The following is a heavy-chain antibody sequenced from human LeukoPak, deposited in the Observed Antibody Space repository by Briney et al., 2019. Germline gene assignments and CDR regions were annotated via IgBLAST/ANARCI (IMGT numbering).Heavy chain of an antibody. V-gene: IGHV3-64*01. J-gene: IGHJ3*02. CDR2: ISSNGGST. Sequence: GGSLRLSCAASGFTFSSYAMPWVRRAPGKGLEYVSAISSNGGSTYYANSVKGRFTISRDNSKNTLYLQMGSLRAEDMAVYYCARLYYYDPYAFDIWGQGTMVTVSS. CDR3: ARLYYYDPYAFDI. D-gene: IGHD3-22*01. CDR1: GFTFSSYA.